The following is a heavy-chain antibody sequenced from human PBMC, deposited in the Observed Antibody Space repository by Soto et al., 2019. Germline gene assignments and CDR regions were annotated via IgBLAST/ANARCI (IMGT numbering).Heavy chain of an antibody. CDR3: ARASYDSSGYYLDY. D-gene: IGHD3-22*01. Sequence: SETLSLTCTVSGGSISSGGYYWSWIRQHPGKGLEWIGYIYYSGSTHYNPSLKSRVTISVDTSKNQFSLKLSSVTAADTAVYYCARASYDSSGYYLDYWGQGTLVTVSS. J-gene: IGHJ4*02. CDR2: IYYSGST. V-gene: IGHV4-31*03. CDR1: GGSISSGGYY.